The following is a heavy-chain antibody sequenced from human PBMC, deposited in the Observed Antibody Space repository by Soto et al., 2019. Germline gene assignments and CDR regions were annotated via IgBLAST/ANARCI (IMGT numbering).Heavy chain of an antibody. D-gene: IGHD3-22*01. CDR2: IKQDGSEK. CDR3: ARDLYYFDP. V-gene: IGHV3-7*05. Sequence: GGSLRLSCAASGFTFSSYWMSWVRQAPGTGLEWVANIKQDGSEKYYVDSVEGRFTISRDNAKNSLYLQMNSLRVEDTAVYYCARDLYYFDPWGQGTLVTVSS. CDR1: GFTFSSYW. J-gene: IGHJ5*02.